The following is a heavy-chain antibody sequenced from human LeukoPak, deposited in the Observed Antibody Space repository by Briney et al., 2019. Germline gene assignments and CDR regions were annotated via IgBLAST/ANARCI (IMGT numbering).Heavy chain of an antibody. D-gene: IGHD6-19*01. V-gene: IGHV1-24*01. Sequence: GASVKVSCKVSGYTLTELSMHWVRQAPGKGLEWMGGFDPEDGETIYAQKFQGRVTMTEDTSTATAYMELSSLRSEDTAVYYCAADSSGWYDFDYWGQGTLVTVSS. J-gene: IGHJ4*02. CDR3: AADSSGWYDFDY. CDR1: GYTLTELS. CDR2: FDPEDGET.